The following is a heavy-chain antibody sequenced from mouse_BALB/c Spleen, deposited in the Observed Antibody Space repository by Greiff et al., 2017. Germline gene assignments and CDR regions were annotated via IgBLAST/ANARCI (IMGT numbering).Heavy chain of an antibody. V-gene: IGHV10S3*01. Sequence: EVQLVETGGGLVQPKGSLKLSCAASGFTFNTNAMNWVRQAPGKGLEWVARIRSKSNNYATYYADSVKDRFTISRDDSQSMLYLQMNNLKTEDTAMYYCVRDWTFAYWGQGTLVTVSA. J-gene: IGHJ3*01. CDR1: GFTFNTNA. CDR2: IRSKSNNYAT. CDR3: VRDWTFAY.